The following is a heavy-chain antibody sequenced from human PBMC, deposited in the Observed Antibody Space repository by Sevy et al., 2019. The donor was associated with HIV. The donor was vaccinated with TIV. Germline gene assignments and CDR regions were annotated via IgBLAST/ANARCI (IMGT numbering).Heavy chain of an antibody. CDR1: GYTFTDRY. Sequence: ASVKVSCQTSGYTFTDRYIHWVRQAPGQGLEWMGYINPDTGNTRYPQKFQARVTMTGDTSVSTAYMELRRLTSDDTAVYFCARVHPPRSSGHDSGWYPFDYWGQGTLVTVSS. V-gene: IGHV1-2*02. CDR2: INPDTGNT. J-gene: IGHJ4*02. CDR3: ARVHPPRSSGHDSGWYPFDY. D-gene: IGHD6-19*01.